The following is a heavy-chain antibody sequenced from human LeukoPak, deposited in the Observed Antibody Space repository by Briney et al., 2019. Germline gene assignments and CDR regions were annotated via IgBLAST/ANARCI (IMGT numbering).Heavy chain of an antibody. CDR3: AKGSWTFDY. V-gene: IGHV3-30*18. CDR2: ISYDESTK. Sequence: PGRSLRLSCAASGFTFSSYGMHWVRQAPGKGLEWVAIISYDESTKYYADSVKGRFTISRDNSKNTLYLHMNSLRAEDTAVFYCAKGSWTFDYWGQGTLVAVSS. D-gene: IGHD3/OR15-3a*01. CDR1: GFTFSSYG. J-gene: IGHJ4*02.